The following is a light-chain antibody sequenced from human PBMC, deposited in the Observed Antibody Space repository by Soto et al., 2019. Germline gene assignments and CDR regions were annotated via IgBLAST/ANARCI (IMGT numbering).Light chain of an antibody. Sequence: EIVLTQSPATLSLSPGERATLSCRASQSVSSYLAWYQQKPGQAPRLLIYDASIRATGIPDRFSGSGSGTDFTLTISSLEPEDFAVYYCQHRSNWPTFGGGTKVEMK. CDR3: QHRSNWPT. V-gene: IGKV3-11*01. CDR1: QSVSSY. CDR2: DAS. J-gene: IGKJ4*01.